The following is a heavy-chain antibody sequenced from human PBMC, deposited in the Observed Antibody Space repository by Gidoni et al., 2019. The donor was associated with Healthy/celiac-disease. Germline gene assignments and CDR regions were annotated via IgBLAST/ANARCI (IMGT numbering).Heavy chain of an antibody. J-gene: IGHJ4*02. D-gene: IGHD6-19*01. CDR2: ISAYNGNT. V-gene: IGHV1-18*01. Sequence: QVQLVQSGAEVKKPGASVKVSCKASGYTFTSYGIIWVRQAPGQGLEWMGWISAYNGNTNYAQKLQGRVTMTTDTSTSTAYMELRSLRSDDTAVYYCARNDYFSARSNIVIAVAGDYYFDYWGQGTLVTVSS. CDR1: GYTFTSYG. CDR3: ARNDYFSARSNIVIAVAGDYYFDY.